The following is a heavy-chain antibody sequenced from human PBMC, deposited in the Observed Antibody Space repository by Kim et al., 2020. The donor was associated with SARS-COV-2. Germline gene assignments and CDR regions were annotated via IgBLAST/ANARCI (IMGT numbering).Heavy chain of an antibody. CDR3: ARGPAVAPYYILSDYLDY. J-gene: IGHJ4*02. Sequence: GGSLRLSCAASGFTFSSYAMHWVRQAPGKGLEWVAVMSYDGSHKYYADSVKGRFTISRDNSKNTLYLQMNSLRPEDTTMYYCARGPAVAPYYILSDYLDYWGQGTLVTVSS. V-gene: IGHV3-30*04. CDR2: MSYDGSHK. D-gene: IGHD3-9*01. CDR1: GFTFSSYA.